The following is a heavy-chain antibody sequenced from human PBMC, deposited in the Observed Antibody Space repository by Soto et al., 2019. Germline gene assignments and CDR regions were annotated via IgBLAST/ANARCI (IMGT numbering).Heavy chain of an antibody. J-gene: IGHJ6*02. CDR3: AKSRVTTFYYYGMDV. V-gene: IGHV3-23*01. Sequence: GGSLRLSCAASGFTFNSYAMSWVRQAPGKGLEWVSTISGSGGSPYYADSVKGRFTISRDNSKNTLYLQMNSLRAEDTAVYYCAKSRVTTFYYYGMDVWGQGTTVTVSS. CDR1: GFTFNSYA. D-gene: IGHD4-4*01. CDR2: ISGSGGSP.